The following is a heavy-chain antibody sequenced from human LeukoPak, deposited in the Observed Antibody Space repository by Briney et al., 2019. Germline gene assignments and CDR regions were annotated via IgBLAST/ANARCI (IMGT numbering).Heavy chain of an antibody. Sequence: PSETLSLTCAISGGSISSSNWWSWVRQPPGKGLEWIGEIYHSGSLNYNPSLKSRVTISVDKSKNQFSLKLSSVTAADTAVYYCASKANCSGGRCPRGAFDIWGPGTKVTVSS. CDR2: IYHSGSL. J-gene: IGHJ3*02. CDR3: ASKANCSGGRCPRGAFDI. V-gene: IGHV4-4*02. CDR1: GGSISSSNW. D-gene: IGHD2-15*01.